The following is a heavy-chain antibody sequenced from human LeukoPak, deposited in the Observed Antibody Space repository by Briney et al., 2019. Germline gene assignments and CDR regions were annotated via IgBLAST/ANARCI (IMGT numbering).Heavy chain of an antibody. V-gene: IGHV4-34*01. J-gene: IGHJ5*02. D-gene: IGHD5-18*01. Sequence: SETLSLTCAVYGGSFSGYYWSWIRQPPGKGLEWIGEINHSGSTNYNPSLKSRVIISADTSKNQFSLKLSSVTAADTAVYYCARHRGYTYGTVRGWFDPWGQGTLVTVSS. CDR2: INHSGST. CDR3: ARHRGYTYGTVRGWFDP. CDR1: GGSFSGYY.